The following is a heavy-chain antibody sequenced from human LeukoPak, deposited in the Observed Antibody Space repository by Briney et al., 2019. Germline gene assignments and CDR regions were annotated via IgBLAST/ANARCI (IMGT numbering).Heavy chain of an antibody. V-gene: IGHV4-59*01. J-gene: IGHJ4*02. CDR2: IYSSGST. CDR1: GGSISSYY. Sequence: SEALSLTCTVSGGSISSYYWGWIRQPPGKGLEWIGYIYSSGSTNYNPSLKSRVTISVATSKNQFSLKLSSVTAADTAVYYCARAGVEVRRALFDYWGQGTLVTVSS. CDR3: ARAGVEVRRALFDY. D-gene: IGHD1-7*01.